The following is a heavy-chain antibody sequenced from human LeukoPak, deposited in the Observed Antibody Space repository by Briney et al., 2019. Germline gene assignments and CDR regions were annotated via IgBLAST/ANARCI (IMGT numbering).Heavy chain of an antibody. Sequence: GGSLRLSCAASGFIFSDSAMHWVRQASGKGLEWVGRIRNKANNYATVYAASVKGRFTISRDDSKGTAYLQMDSLKTEDTAVYYCTRGYCSSTSCPAAYWGQGTLVTVSS. V-gene: IGHV3-73*01. CDR2: IRNKANNYAT. CDR1: GFIFSDSA. D-gene: IGHD2-2*01. CDR3: TRGYCSSTSCPAAY. J-gene: IGHJ4*02.